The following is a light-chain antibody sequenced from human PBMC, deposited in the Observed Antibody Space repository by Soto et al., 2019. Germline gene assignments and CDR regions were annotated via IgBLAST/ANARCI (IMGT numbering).Light chain of an antibody. CDR2: DAS. Sequence: EIVLTQSPATLSLSRGERAAPSCRASQSVSSYLAWYQQKPGQAPRLLIYDASNRATGIPARFSGSGSGTDFTLTISSLQPEDFATYYCQQVKSYPWTFGQGTKVDIK. CDR3: QQVKSYPWT. CDR1: QSVSSY. J-gene: IGKJ1*01. V-gene: IGKV3-11*01.